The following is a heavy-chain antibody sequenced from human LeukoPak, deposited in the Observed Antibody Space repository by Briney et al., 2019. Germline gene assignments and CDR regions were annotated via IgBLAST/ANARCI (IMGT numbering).Heavy chain of an antibody. Sequence: QPGGSLRLSCAGSGFTFTNYWMHWVRQAPGKGLVWVSGINSDGSSTNYADSVKGRFTISRDNAKNTLYLQMDSLRDEDTAVYYCARDWRTTSFDYWGQGTLVTVSS. CDR3: ARDWRTTSFDY. V-gene: IGHV3-74*01. CDR2: INSDGSST. CDR1: GFTFTNYW. J-gene: IGHJ4*02. D-gene: IGHD3-3*01.